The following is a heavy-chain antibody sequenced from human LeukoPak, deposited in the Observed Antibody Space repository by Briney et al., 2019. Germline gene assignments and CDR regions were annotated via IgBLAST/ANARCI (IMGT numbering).Heavy chain of an antibody. Sequence: PSETLSLTCAVSGGSISGSSYYWGWIRQPPGKGLEWIGSIYYSGSTYYNPSLKSRVTISVDTSKNQFSLKLSSVTAADTAVYYCARSLGIVDGSIDWGQGTLVTVSS. CDR1: GGSISGSSYY. CDR2: IYYSGST. D-gene: IGHD1-26*01. CDR3: ARSLGIVDGSID. J-gene: IGHJ4*02. V-gene: IGHV4-39*07.